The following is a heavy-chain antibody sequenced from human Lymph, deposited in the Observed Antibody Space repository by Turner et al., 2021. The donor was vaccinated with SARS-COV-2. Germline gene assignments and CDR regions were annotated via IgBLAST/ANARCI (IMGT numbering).Heavy chain of an antibody. D-gene: IGHD2-15*01. CDR1: GSTFSSYW. V-gene: IGHV3-74*01. J-gene: IGHJ3*02. Sequence: EVQLVESGGGLVQPVWSFRPPCAASGSTFSSYWMHRVRQASGKGLMEVSRSNSDGNSTSDAESVEGRFTISRDNAKNTLYLQMNSLRAEDTAVYYCARDGGYCSGGSCYSYDAFDIWGQGTMVTISS. CDR2: SNSDGNST. CDR3: ARDGGYCSGGSCYSYDAFDI.